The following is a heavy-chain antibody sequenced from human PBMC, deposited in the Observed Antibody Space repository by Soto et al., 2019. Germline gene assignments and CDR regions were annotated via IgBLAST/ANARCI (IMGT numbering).Heavy chain of an antibody. Sequence: EVQLLESGGGLVQPGGSLRLSCAASGFTFSSYAMSWVRQAPGKGLEWVSAISGSGGSTYYADSVKGRFTISRDNSKNTLYLQMNSLRAEDTVVYYCAKGGWGDFWSGYYSNWFDPWGQGTLVTVSS. CDR3: AKGGWGDFWSGYYSNWFDP. V-gene: IGHV3-23*01. J-gene: IGHJ5*02. D-gene: IGHD3-3*01. CDR1: GFTFSSYA. CDR2: ISGSGGST.